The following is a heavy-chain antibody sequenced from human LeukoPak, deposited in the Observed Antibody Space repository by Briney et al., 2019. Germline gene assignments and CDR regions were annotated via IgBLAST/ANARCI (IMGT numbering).Heavy chain of an antibody. Sequence: GASVKVSCKVSGYTLTELSMHWVRQAPGKGLEWMGGFDPEDGETIYAQKFQGRVTMTEDTPTDTAYMELSSLRSEDTAVYYCATEKYDSSGYSTGWFDPWGQGTLVTVSS. CDR2: FDPEDGET. D-gene: IGHD3-22*01. V-gene: IGHV1-24*01. CDR1: GYTLTELS. CDR3: ATEKYDSSGYSTGWFDP. J-gene: IGHJ5*02.